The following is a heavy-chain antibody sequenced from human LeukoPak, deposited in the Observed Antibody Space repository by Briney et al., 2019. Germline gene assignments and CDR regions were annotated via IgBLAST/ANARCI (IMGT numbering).Heavy chain of an antibody. J-gene: IGHJ4*02. CDR1: GYTFTTYG. D-gene: IGHD1-26*01. V-gene: IGHV1-18*01. CDR2: ISAYNGNT. CDR3: ASISGSYAGWYFDY. Sequence: ASVKVSCKASGYTFTTYGISWVRQAPGQGLEWMGWISAYNGNTNYAQKLQGRVTMTTDTSTSTAYMELRSLRSDDTAVYYCASISGSYAGWYFDYWGKGTLVTVSS.